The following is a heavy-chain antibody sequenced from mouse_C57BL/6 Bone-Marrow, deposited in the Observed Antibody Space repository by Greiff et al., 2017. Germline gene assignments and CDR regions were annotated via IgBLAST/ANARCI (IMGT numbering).Heavy chain of an antibody. Sequence: QVTLKESGPGILQSSQTLSLPCSFSGFSLSTSGMGVSCIRQPSGKGLVWLAHIYWDDDKRSNPSLKRRLTISKDTSSNPLFLKITSVDTADTATYYWARRPIYYGNLGAMDYWGQGTSVTVSS. CDR3: ARRPIYYGNLGAMDY. CDR2: IYWDDDK. D-gene: IGHD2-1*01. CDR1: GFSLSTSGMG. J-gene: IGHJ4*01. V-gene: IGHV8-12*01.